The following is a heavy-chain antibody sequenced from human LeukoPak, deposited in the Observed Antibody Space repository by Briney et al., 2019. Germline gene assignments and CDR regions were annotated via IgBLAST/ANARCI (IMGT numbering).Heavy chain of an antibody. CDR1: GGSSRGYY. Sequence: SQTLSLTRAVYGGSSRGYYWGWGRQPPEEGLECSVEINHTGSTNSNPSLKRLVTISEDTSQKQFSLKLSSVSAPGTALYFSAPGGRIVGGTDLFGYWGQGTLVTVSS. J-gene: IGHJ4*02. CDR2: INHTGST. V-gene: IGHV4-34*01. CDR3: APGGRIVGGTDLFGY. D-gene: IGHD1-26*01.